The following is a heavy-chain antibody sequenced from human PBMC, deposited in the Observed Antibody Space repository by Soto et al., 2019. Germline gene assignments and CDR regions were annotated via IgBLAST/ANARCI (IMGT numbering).Heavy chain of an antibody. J-gene: IGHJ4*02. V-gene: IGHV4-39*01. D-gene: IGHD3-22*01. CDR2: IYYSGST. CDR1: GGSISSSSYY. Sequence: PSETLSLTCTVSGGSISSSSYYWGWIRQPPGKGLEWIGSIYYSGSTYYNPSLKSRVTISVDTSKNQFSLKLSSVTAADTAVYYCARDYYDSSGYCYPPGYWGQGTLVTVSS. CDR3: ARDYYDSSGYCYPPGY.